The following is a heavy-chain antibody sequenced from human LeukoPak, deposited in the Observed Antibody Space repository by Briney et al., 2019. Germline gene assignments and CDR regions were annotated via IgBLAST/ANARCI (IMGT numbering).Heavy chain of an antibody. D-gene: IGHD7-27*01. J-gene: IGHJ4*02. CDR3: ASRKLGNDY. CDR1: GGSISSYY. V-gene: IGHV4-59*12. CDR2: IYYSGST. Sequence: SETLSLTCTVSGGSISSYYWSWIRQPPGKGLEWIGYIYYSGSTYYNPSLRSRVTISVDTSKNQFSLKLSSVTAADTAVYYCASRKLGNDYWGQGTLVTVSS.